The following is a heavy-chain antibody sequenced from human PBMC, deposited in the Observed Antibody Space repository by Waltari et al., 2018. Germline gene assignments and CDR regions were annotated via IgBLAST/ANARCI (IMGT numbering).Heavy chain of an antibody. CDR3: ARSQGYCSGGSCSINWFDP. Sequence: EVQLVQSGAEVTKPGECLTISRKGAGSSFTSYWLGLVRPMPGKGLEWLGIIYPGDPDTRYSPSFQGQVTISADKSISTAYLQWSSLKASDTAMYYCARSQGYCSGGSCSINWFDPWGQGTLVTVSS. CDR2: IYPGDPDT. CDR1: GSSFTSYW. D-gene: IGHD2-15*01. V-gene: IGHV5-51*01. J-gene: IGHJ5*02.